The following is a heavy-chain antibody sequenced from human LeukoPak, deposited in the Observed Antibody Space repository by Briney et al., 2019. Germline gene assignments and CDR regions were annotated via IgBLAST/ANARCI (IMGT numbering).Heavy chain of an antibody. CDR1: GFAFSSYS. V-gene: IGHV3-21*01. D-gene: IGHD1-26*01. J-gene: IGHJ4*02. CDR3: ARGAAGYVGASSFDY. CDR2: ISSSTTYI. Sequence: GGSLRLSCAASGFAFSSYSMNWVRQAPGKGLEWVSSISSSTTYISYADSVKGRFTISRDNAKNSLYLQMNSLRAEDTAVYYCARGAAGYVGASSFDYWGQGTLVTVSS.